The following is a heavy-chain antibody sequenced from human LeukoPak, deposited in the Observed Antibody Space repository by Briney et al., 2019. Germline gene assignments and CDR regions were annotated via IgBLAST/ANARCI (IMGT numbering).Heavy chain of an antibody. J-gene: IGHJ4*02. V-gene: IGHV3-7*04. CDR1: GFTFSTFW. Sequence: GGSLRLSCAASGFTFSTFWMNWVRQAPGKGLEWVANIRQDGSETYYVDSVKGRFTISRDNARNSLFLQMNSLTVEDTAVYYCAGGEGWTFRGWGQGTLVTVSS. D-gene: IGHD3/OR15-3a*01. CDR3: AGGEGWTFRG. CDR2: IRQDGSET.